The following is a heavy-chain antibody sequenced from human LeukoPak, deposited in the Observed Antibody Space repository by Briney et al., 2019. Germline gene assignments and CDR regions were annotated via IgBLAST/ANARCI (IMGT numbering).Heavy chain of an antibody. V-gene: IGHV1-69*04. Sequence: VASVKVSCKASGGTFSSYAISWVRQAPGQGLEWMGRIIPILGIANYAQKFQGRVTITADKSTSTAYMELRSLRSEDTAVYYCAGDKRSGWYGSDAFDIWGQGTMVTVSS. CDR3: AGDKRSGWYGSDAFDI. CDR1: GGTFSSYA. CDR2: IIPILGIA. J-gene: IGHJ3*02. D-gene: IGHD6-19*01.